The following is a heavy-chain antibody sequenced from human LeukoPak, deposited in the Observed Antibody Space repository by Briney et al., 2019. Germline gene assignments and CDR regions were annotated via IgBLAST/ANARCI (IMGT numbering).Heavy chain of an antibody. Sequence: SVKVSCTASGGTFSKYTISWVRQRPGQGLEWMGGITPLFGTANYAQKFQGRVTITADESASTAYMELSSLRSEDTAVYYCARADDAFDIWGQGTMVTVSS. CDR1: GGTFSKYT. CDR2: ITPLFGTA. CDR3: ARADDAFDI. J-gene: IGHJ3*02. V-gene: IGHV1-69*13.